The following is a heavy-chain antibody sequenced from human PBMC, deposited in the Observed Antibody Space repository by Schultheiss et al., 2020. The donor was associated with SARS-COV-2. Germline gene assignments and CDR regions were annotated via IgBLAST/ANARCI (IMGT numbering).Heavy chain of an antibody. CDR3: ARDHCGMDV. CDR2: IKSDGSST. J-gene: IGHJ6*02. Sequence: GGSLRLSCAASGFTFSSYWMHWVRQAPGKGLVWVSLIKSDGSSTNYADSVKGRFTISRDNAKNTLYLQTNSLRADDTAVHYCARDHCGMDVWGQGTTVTVSS. CDR1: GFTFSSYW. V-gene: IGHV3-74*01.